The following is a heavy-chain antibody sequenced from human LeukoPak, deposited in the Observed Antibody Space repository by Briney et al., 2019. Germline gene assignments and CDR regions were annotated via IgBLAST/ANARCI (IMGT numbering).Heavy chain of an antibody. V-gene: IGHV6-1*01. D-gene: IGHD2-15*01. CDR1: GDSVSSNSAA. Sequence: HSQTLSLTCAISGDSVSSNSAAWNWIRQSPSRGLEWLGATYYRSKWYNDYAVSVKSRITINPDTSKNQFSLRLSSVTAADTAVYYCARDGGSGGRVFDSWGQGTLVTV. CDR3: ARDGGSGGRVFDS. J-gene: IGHJ4*02. CDR2: TYYRSKWYN.